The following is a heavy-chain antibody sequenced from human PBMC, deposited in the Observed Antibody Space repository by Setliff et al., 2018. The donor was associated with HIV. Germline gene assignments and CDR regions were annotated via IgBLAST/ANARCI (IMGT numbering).Heavy chain of an antibody. J-gene: IGHJ1*01. Sequence: SETLSLTCAVSGGSIKSSSYYWGWIRQPPGKGLEWIGSIYYSGNTYYNPSLKSRVTISEDTSRNQFSLRLSSVTAADTAIYYCARVPTSSWYVTTQRTKEYFHHWGQGTLVTVSS. D-gene: IGHD6-13*01. CDR2: IYYSGNT. CDR1: GGSIKSSSYY. V-gene: IGHV4-39*07. CDR3: ARVPTSSWYVTTQRTKEYFHH.